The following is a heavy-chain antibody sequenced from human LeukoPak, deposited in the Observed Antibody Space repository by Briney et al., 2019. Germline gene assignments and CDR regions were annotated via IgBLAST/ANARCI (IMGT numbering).Heavy chain of an antibody. J-gene: IGHJ4*02. D-gene: IGHD6-19*01. Sequence: SETLSLTCTVSGGSISSYYWSWIRQPPGKGLEWIGYIYYSGSTNYNPSLKSRVTISVDTSKNQFSLKLSSVTAADTAVYYCARGSSGWYWYFDYWGQGTLVTVSS. CDR2: IYYSGST. CDR1: GGSISSYY. V-gene: IGHV4-59*01. CDR3: ARGSSGWYWYFDY.